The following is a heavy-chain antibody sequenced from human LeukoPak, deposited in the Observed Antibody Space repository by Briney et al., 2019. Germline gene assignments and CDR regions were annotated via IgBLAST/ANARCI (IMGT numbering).Heavy chain of an antibody. Sequence: GESLRLSCAASGFTFSSYWMSWVRQAPGKGLEWVANIKQDGSEKYYVDSVRGRFTISRDNAKNSLYLQMNSLRAEDTAVYYCARDRIAVAGTGSRFDYWGQGTLVTVSS. J-gene: IGHJ4*02. D-gene: IGHD6-19*01. CDR2: IKQDGSEK. CDR1: GFTFSSYW. CDR3: ARDRIAVAGTGSRFDY. V-gene: IGHV3-7*01.